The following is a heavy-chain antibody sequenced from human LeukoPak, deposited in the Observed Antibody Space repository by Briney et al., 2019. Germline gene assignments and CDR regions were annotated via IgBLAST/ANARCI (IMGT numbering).Heavy chain of an antibody. J-gene: IGHJ4*02. V-gene: IGHV4-59*01. CDR1: GGSISSYY. CDR3: ARNYYGSGSYLFDY. Sequence: SETLSLTCTVSGGSISSYYWSWLRQPPGKGLEWIGYIYYSGSTNYNPSLKSRVTISVDTSKNQFSLKLSSVTAADTAVYYCARNYYGSGSYLFDYWGQGTLVTVSS. CDR2: IYYSGST. D-gene: IGHD3-10*01.